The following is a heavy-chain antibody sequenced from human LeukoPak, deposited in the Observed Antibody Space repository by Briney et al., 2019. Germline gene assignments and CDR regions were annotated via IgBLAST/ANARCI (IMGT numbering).Heavy chain of an antibody. J-gene: IGHJ5*02. CDR1: GGSIGSYY. D-gene: IGHD1-26*01. V-gene: IGHV4-59*01. CDR2: IYYSAS. CDR3: ARDSNDSGSYWGNWFDA. Sequence: SETLSLTCTVSGGSIGSYYWSWIRQPPGKGLEWTGYIYYSASRHNPSLKGRVTMSSDTSKNQFFLKLSSVTVADTAVYYCARDSNDSGSYWGNWFDAWGQGHPVTVSS.